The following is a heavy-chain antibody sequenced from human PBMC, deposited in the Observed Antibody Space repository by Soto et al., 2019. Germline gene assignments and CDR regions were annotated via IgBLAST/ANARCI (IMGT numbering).Heavy chain of an antibody. CDR2: ISTYNVNK. V-gene: IGHV1-18*01. J-gene: IGHJ6*01. D-gene: IGHD3-22*01. Sequence: GASVKVSCKASGYTFTSYGISWVRQAPGQGLEWMGWISTYNVNKNYAKKFQGRVTMTTDTSTSTAYMELRSLRSDDTAVYYFARDKGILSGYRSYYYYYGMDVWGQGTTVTVSS. CDR3: ARDKGILSGYRSYYYYYGMDV. CDR1: GYTFTSYG.